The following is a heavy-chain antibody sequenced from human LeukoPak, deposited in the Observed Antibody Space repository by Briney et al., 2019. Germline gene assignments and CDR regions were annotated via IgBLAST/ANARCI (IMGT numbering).Heavy chain of an antibody. CDR1: GFTFSDYW. CDR2: IKRDGSEK. D-gene: IGHD6-13*01. CDR3: ARDQSSSRYSQIDY. Sequence: PGGSLRLSCAASGFTFSDYWMSWVRQAPGKGLEWVANIKRDGSEKYYVDSVKGRFTISRDNAKNSLYLQMNSLRAEDTAVYYCARDQSSSRYSQIDYWGQGTLVTVSS. J-gene: IGHJ4*02. V-gene: IGHV3-7*01.